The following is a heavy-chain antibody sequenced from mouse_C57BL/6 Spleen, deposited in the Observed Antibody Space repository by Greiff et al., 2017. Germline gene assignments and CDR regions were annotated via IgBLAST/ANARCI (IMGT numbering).Heavy chain of an antibody. CDR1: GYTFTSYT. CDR2: INPSSGYT. Sequence: QVQLQQSGAELARPGASVKMSCKASGYTFTSYTMHWVKQRPGQGLEWIGYINPSSGYTKYNQKFKDKATLTADKSSSTAYMQLSSLTSEDSAVYYCARNPSGATVGDYYARDYWGQGTSVTVSS. V-gene: IGHV1-4*01. J-gene: IGHJ4*01. CDR3: ARNPSGATVGDYYARDY. D-gene: IGHD1-1*01.